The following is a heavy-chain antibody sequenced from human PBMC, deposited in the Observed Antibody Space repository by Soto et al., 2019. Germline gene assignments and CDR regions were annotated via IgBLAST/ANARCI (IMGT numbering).Heavy chain of an antibody. D-gene: IGHD1-26*01. J-gene: IGHJ6*02. Sequence: SETLSLTCTVSGGSVSSGSYYWSWIRQPPGKGLEGSGYIYYSGSTNYNPSLKSRVTISVATSKNQFSLKLSSVTAADTAVYYCARESSGRYYYYGMDVWGQGTTVTVSS. CDR1: GGSVSSGSYY. CDR3: ARESSGRYYYYGMDV. CDR2: IYYSGST. V-gene: IGHV4-61*01.